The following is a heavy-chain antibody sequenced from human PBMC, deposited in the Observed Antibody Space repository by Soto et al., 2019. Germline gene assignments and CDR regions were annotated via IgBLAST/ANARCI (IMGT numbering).Heavy chain of an antibody. CDR2: IDGDGGTT. CDR1: GFTFSDYG. CDR3: ARVWFNGDKRRPQSVYFDF. J-gene: IGHJ4*02. Sequence: PGGSLRLSCAASGFTFSDYGMHWVRQAPGKGLVWVSRIDGDGGTTTYADSVKGRFTISRDNAKNTVYLQMNSLRADDTAVYYCARVWFNGDKRRPQSVYFDFWGRGTRVTVSS. V-gene: IGHV3-74*01. D-gene: IGHD4-17*01.